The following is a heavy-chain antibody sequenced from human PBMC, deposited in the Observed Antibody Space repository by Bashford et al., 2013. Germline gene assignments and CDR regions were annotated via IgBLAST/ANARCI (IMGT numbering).Heavy chain of an antibody. J-gene: IGHJ3*01. CDR2: ISAYNGNT. CDR1: GYTFTSYG. Sequence: VASVKVSCKASGYTFTSYGISWVRQAPGQGLEWMGWISAYNGNTNYAQKLQGRVTMTTDTSTSTAYMELRSLRSDDTAVYYCASRLYDYGLGELVVPKMSFDYRGDQGTSGHR. CDR3: ASRLYDYGLGELVVPKMSFDYR. D-gene: IGHD3-16*01. V-gene: IGHV1-18*01.